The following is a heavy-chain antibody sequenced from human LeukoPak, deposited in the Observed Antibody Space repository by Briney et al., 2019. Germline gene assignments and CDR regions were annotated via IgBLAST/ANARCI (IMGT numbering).Heavy chain of an antibody. CDR2: ISSSSSTI. CDR1: GFTFSSYS. Sequence: GESLRLSCATSGFTFSSYSMNWVRQAPGKGLEWVSYISSSSSTIYYADSVKGRFTISRDNAKNSLYLQMNSLRAEDTAVYYCARGRSSLPSSSFDYWGQGTLVTVSS. CDR3: ARGRSSLPSSSFDY. V-gene: IGHV3-48*01. D-gene: IGHD6-6*01. J-gene: IGHJ4*02.